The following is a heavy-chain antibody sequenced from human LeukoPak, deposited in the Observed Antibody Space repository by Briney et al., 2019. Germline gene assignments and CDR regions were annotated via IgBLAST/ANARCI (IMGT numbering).Heavy chain of an antibody. Sequence: SETLSLTCTVSGGSISSYYWSWIRQPPGKGLEWIGYIYYSGSTNYNPSLKSRVTISVDTSKNQFSLKLSSVTAADTAVHYCARVNYDSSGYYYWFDPWGQGTLVTVSS. J-gene: IGHJ5*02. CDR1: GGSISSYY. D-gene: IGHD3-22*01. CDR2: IYYSGST. CDR3: ARVNYDSSGYYYWFDP. V-gene: IGHV4-59*01.